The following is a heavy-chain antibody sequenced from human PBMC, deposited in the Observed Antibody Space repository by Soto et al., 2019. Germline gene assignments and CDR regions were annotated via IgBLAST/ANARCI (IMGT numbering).Heavy chain of an antibody. D-gene: IGHD3-10*01. V-gene: IGHV4-30-4*01. CDR2: IFHSGST. CDR1: VGSINSGNYY. J-gene: IGHJ6*02. Sequence: PSETLSLTCTVSVGSINSGNYYLTWVRQPPGKGLEWIGNIFHSGSTYYTPSLQSRVTVSIETSKNHFSLKLSSVTPADTAVYYCARDRYYGSGTYYNFYSGMDVWGQGTTVTVSS. CDR3: ARDRYYGSGTYYNFYSGMDV.